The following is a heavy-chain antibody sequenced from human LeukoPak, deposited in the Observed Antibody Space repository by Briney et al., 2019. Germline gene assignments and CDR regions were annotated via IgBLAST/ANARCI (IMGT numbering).Heavy chain of an antibody. CDR1: GGSISSSSYY. J-gene: IGHJ4*02. Sequence: PSETLSLTCTVSGGSISSSSYYWGWIRQPPGTGLEWIGSIYYSGSTYYNPSLQRRVTISVDTSKNQFSLTLSSVTAADTAMYYCARDGLITDVWSDYYTHYFDSWGQGTLVTVSS. CDR2: IYYSGST. D-gene: IGHD3-3*01. CDR3: ARDGLITDVWSDYYTHYFDS. V-gene: IGHV4-39*07.